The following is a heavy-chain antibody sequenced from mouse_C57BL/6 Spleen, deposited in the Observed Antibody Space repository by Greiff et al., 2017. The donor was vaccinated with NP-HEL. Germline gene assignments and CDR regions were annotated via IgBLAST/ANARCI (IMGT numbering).Heavy chain of an antibody. D-gene: IGHD2-3*01. J-gene: IGHJ3*01. V-gene: IGHV1-82*01. Sequence: VQLQQSGPELVKPGASVKISCKASGYAFSSSWMNWVKQRPGTGLEWIGRIYPGDGDTNYNGKFKGKATLTADKSSSTAYMQLSSLTSEDSAVYFCAIPYDGYFPFAYWGQGTLVTVSA. CDR2: IYPGDGDT. CDR1: GYAFSSSW. CDR3: AIPYDGYFPFAY.